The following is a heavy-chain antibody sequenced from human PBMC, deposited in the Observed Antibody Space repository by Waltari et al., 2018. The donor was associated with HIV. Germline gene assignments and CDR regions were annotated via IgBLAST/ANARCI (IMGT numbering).Heavy chain of an antibody. V-gene: IGHV4-31*03. CDR3: ARGTTLGNGIFDS. J-gene: IGHJ4*02. CDR1: GGSFSGGTYY. Sequence: QVQLQESGPGLVKTSQTLSLTCTVSGGSFSGGTYYWSWIRQRPGKGLEWVGYISYSGNTDYNPSLESRLTISVDRHKNHFALRLSSMTAADTAVYYCARGTTLGNGIFDSWGQGTPVTVSS. CDR2: ISYSGNT. D-gene: IGHD3-16*01.